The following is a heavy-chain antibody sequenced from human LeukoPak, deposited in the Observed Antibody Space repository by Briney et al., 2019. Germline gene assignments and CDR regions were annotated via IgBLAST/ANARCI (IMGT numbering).Heavy chain of an antibody. D-gene: IGHD2-15*01. CDR1: GYTFTGYY. CDR3: ARDLVVVVAAPRHFDY. CDR2: INPNSGGT. Sequence: ASVKVSCKASGYTFTGYYMHCVRQAPGQGLEWMGWINPNSGGTNYAQKFQGRVTMTRDTSISTAYMELSRLRSDDTAVYYCARDLVVVVAAPRHFDYWGQGTLVTVSS. J-gene: IGHJ4*02. V-gene: IGHV1-2*02.